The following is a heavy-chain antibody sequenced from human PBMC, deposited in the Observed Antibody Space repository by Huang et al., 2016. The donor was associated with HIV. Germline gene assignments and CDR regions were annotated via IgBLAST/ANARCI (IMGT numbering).Heavy chain of an antibody. V-gene: IGHV3-23*01. D-gene: IGHD3-3*01. J-gene: IGHJ4*02. Sequence: EVLLLESGGGLVQPGGSLRLSCVASGFTFSRYAMGWVRQAPGKGLEWVSGINDGINNRYYAHSVKGRFAVSRDDSTNTLYLQMNSLRAEDTAVYYCAKDADTSGYDVLGPFGSWGQGTLVTVSS. CDR1: GFTFSRYA. CDR2: INDGINNR. CDR3: AKDADTSGYDVLGPFGS.